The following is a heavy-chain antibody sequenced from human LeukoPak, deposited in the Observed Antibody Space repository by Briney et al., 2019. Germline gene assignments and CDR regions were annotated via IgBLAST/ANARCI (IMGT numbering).Heavy chain of an antibody. J-gene: IGHJ4*02. CDR2: IFPSGGEI. D-gene: IGHD5-24*01. V-gene: IGHV3-23*01. Sequence: GGSLRLSCAASGFTFSTFAMIWVRQPPGKGLQWVSSIFPSGGEIHYADSVRGRFTISRDNSKSPLSLQMNSLRAEDTAIYYCATYRQLLLPFESWGQGTLVTVSS. CDR1: GFTFSTFA. CDR3: ATYRQLLLPFES.